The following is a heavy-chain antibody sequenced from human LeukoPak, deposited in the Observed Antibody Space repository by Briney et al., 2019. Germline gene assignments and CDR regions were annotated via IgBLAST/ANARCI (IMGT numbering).Heavy chain of an antibody. Sequence: PGDSLKISCKGSGYGFTSYWIGWVRQMPGKGLEWIGTIYPGGSDARYSPSFQGQVTISADKSISTAYLQWSSLKASDTAIYYCARDYTRSSPFDYWGQGTLVTVSS. CDR1: GYGFTSYW. CDR3: ARDYTRSSPFDY. V-gene: IGHV5-51*01. CDR2: IYPGGSDA. D-gene: IGHD2-2*02. J-gene: IGHJ4*02.